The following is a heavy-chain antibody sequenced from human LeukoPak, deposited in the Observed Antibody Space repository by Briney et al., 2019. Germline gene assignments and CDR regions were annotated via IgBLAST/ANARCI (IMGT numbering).Heavy chain of an antibody. CDR1: GGSISSSGYY. V-gene: IGHV4-39*07. Sequence: SETLSLTCTVSGGSISSSGYYWGWIRQPPGKGLEWIGSMYYSGSTYYNPSLKSRVTISVDTSKNQFSLKLSSVTAADTAVYYCARWKSLPYYGSGSYFARGLWFDPWGQGTLVTVSS. CDR3: ARWKSLPYYGSGSYFARGLWFDP. J-gene: IGHJ5*02. CDR2: MYYSGST. D-gene: IGHD3-10*01.